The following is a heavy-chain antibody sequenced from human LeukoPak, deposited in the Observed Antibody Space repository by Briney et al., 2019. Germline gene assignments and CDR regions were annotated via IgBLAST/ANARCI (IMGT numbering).Heavy chain of an antibody. CDR3: ARGPGPPDY. Sequence: VASVKVSCKASGYTFTSYAMNWVRQAPGQGLEWMGWINTNTGNPSYAQGFTGRFVLSLDTSINTAYLQISSLKAEDTAMYYCARGPGPPDYWGQGTLVTVSS. V-gene: IGHV7-4-1*02. J-gene: IGHJ4*02. CDR1: GYTFTSYA. CDR2: INTNTGNP.